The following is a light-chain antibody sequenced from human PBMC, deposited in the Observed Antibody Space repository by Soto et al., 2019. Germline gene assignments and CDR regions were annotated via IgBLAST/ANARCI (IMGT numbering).Light chain of an antibody. CDR3: QKYNSAQNT. CDR2: AAS. CDR1: HGINNY. Sequence: DIQMTQSPSSLSASVGDRVTITFRASHGINNYLAWYQQKPGKIPKLLIYAASTLQSGVPSRFSGSGSGTDFTLTISSLQPEDVATYYCQKYNSAQNTFGGGTKVEIK. J-gene: IGKJ4*01. V-gene: IGKV1-27*01.